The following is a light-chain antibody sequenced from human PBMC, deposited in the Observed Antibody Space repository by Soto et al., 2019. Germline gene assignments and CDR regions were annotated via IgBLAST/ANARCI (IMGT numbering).Light chain of an antibody. CDR2: GAS. CDR3: QQYGSPPWT. J-gene: IGKJ1*01. CDR1: QSVSNNY. Sequence: ESVLTQSPGTLSLAPGERATLSCRASQSVSNNYLAWYQQKPGQAPRLLIYGASNRATGIPDWFSGSGSGTDFTLTSSRLEPEDFAVYYSQQYGSPPWTSGQGTKVDIK. V-gene: IGKV3-20*01.